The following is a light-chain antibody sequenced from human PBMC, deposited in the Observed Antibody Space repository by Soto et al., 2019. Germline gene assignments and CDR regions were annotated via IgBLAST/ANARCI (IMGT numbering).Light chain of an antibody. CDR1: QSVSSN. Sequence: EIVMTQSPATLSVSPGERATLSCRASQSVSSNLAWYQQEPGQAPRLLIYGASTRATGIPARFSGSGSGTEFTLTISSLQSEDFAVYYCQQYNNWPITFGQGARLEIK. J-gene: IGKJ5*01. V-gene: IGKV3-15*01. CDR3: QQYNNWPIT. CDR2: GAS.